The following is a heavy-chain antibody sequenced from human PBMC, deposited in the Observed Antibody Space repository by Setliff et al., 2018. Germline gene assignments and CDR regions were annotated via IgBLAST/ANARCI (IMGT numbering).Heavy chain of an antibody. CDR3: ARGRIAAALYYVDY. D-gene: IGHD6-13*01. V-gene: IGHV3-49*04. Sequence: GGSLRLSCTASGFTFGDYAMSWVRQAPGKGLEWVGCIRSKAYGGTTEYAASVKGGFTISRDNAKNSLYLQMNSLRAEDTAVYYCARGRIAAALYYVDYWGQVTLVTVSS. CDR1: GFTFGDYA. J-gene: IGHJ4*02. CDR2: IRSKAYGGTT.